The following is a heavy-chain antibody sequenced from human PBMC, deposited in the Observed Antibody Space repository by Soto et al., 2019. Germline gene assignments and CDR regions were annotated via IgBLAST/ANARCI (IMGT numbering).Heavy chain of an antibody. D-gene: IGHD3-3*01. Sequence: QVQLQESGPGLVKPSQTLSLTCTVSGGSISSGDYYWSWIRQPPGKGLEWIGYIYYSGSTYYNPSLKRRVTISVDTSKNQVSLKLSSVTAADTAVYYCARATTYYDFHKWFDPWGQGTLVTVSS. CDR3: ARATTYYDFHKWFDP. CDR1: GGSISSGDYY. J-gene: IGHJ5*02. V-gene: IGHV4-30-4*01. CDR2: IYYSGST.